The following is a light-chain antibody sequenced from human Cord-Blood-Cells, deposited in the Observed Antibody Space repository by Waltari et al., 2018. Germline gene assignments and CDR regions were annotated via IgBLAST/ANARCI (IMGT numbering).Light chain of an antibody. CDR3: QQNYSTPCT. V-gene: IGKV1-39*01. CDR1: QSISSY. Sequence: DIQMTQSPSSLSASVGDRVPITCRAIQSISSYLNWYQQKPGKAPKLLIYAASSMQSGVPSRFSGSWSGTDFTLTISRLQPEDFATYYCQQNYSTPCTFGQGTKVEIK. J-gene: IGKJ1*01. CDR2: AAS.